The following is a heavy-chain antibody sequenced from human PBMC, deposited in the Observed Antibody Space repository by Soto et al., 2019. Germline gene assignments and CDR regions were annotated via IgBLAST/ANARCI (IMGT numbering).Heavy chain of an antibody. CDR1: GGTFSSYA. CDR3: ARWGGGAAAGTNYYYGMDV. V-gene: IGHV1-69*13. Sequence: GASVKVSCKASGGTFSSYAISWVRQAPGQGLEWMGGIIPIFGTANYAQKFQGRVTITADESTSTAYMELSSLRSEDTAGYYCARWGGGAAAGTNYYYGMDVWGQGTTVTGSS. D-gene: IGHD6-13*01. CDR2: IIPIFGTA. J-gene: IGHJ6*01.